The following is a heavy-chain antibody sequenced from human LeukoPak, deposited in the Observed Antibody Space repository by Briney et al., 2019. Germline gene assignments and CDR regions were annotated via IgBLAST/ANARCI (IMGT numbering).Heavy chain of an antibody. Sequence: PSETLSLTCTVSGGSISSAAYYWGWVRQPPAKGLDWIGSIYYTGTTYYSPSLQTRATLSFDTSKNQFSLKLTSVTATDTAVYFCARRPIAAGNNWFDPWGQGTLVTVS. CDR2: IYYTGTT. D-gene: IGHD6-13*01. CDR1: GGSISSAAYY. J-gene: IGHJ5*02. CDR3: ARRPIAAGNNWFDP. V-gene: IGHV4-39*01.